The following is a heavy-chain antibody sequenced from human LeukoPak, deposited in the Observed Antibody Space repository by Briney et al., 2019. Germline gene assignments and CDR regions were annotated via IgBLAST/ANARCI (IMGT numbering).Heavy chain of an antibody. CDR3: ARESGYSYGYSRLGY. Sequence: ASVKVSCKASGYTFTGYYMHWVRQAPGQGLEWMGWINPNSGGTNYAQKFQGRATMTRDTSISTAYMELSRLRSDDTAVYYCARESGYSYGYSRLGYWGQGTLVTVSS. CDR1: GYTFTGYY. J-gene: IGHJ4*02. D-gene: IGHD5-18*01. V-gene: IGHV1-2*02. CDR2: INPNSGGT.